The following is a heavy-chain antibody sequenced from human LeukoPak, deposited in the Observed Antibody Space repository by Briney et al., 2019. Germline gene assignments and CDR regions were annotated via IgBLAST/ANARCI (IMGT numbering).Heavy chain of an antibody. CDR3: AKGVAIQVYYYMDV. J-gene: IGHJ6*03. D-gene: IGHD3-3*01. V-gene: IGHV3-23*01. CDR1: GFTVSSNY. CDR2: ISGSGGSA. Sequence: GGSLRLSCAASGFTVSSNYMSWVRRAPGKGLEWVSGISGSGGSAYYADFVKGRFTISRDNSKNTLYLQMNSLRAEDTALYYCAKGVAIQVYYYMDVWGKGTTVTVSS.